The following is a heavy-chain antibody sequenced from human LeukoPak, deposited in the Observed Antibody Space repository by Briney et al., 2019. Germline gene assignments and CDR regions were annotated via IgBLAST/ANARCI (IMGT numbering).Heavy chain of an antibody. CDR3: AKASYDSSGSLRRSFDY. Sequence: GSLSLSCAASGFTFSSYAMSWVRPAPGKGLEWVSAISSSGGSTYYADSVKGRFTISRDNSKTTLFLQMNSPRAEDTAVYYCAKASYDSSGSLRRSFDYWGQGTLVTVSS. V-gene: IGHV3-23*01. CDR1: GFTFSSYA. D-gene: IGHD3-22*01. J-gene: IGHJ4*02. CDR2: ISSSGGST.